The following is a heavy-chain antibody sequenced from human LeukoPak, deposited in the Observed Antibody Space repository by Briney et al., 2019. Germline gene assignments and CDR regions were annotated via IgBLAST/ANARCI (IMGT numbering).Heavy chain of an antibody. Sequence: PGGSLRLSCAASGFTFSSYGMHWVRQAPGKGLEWVAVIWYDGSNKYYADSVKGRFTISRDNSKNTLYLQMNSLRAEDTAVYYCARLGIAAAGAEYYSDYWGQGTLVTVSS. V-gene: IGHV3-33*01. CDR3: ARLGIAAAGAEYYSDY. CDR1: GFTFSSYG. CDR2: IWYDGSNK. J-gene: IGHJ4*02. D-gene: IGHD6-13*01.